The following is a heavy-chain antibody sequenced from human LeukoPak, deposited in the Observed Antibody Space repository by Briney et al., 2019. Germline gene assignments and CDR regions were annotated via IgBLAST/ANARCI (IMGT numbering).Heavy chain of an antibody. CDR2: IKQDGSEK. CDR3: ARVDDYAPLSAKYGMDV. D-gene: IGHD4-17*01. J-gene: IGHJ6*02. Sequence: QPGGSLRLSGAASGFTFSSYWMSWVRQAPGKGLEWVANIKQDGSEKYYVDSVKGRFTISRDNAKNSLYLQMNSLRAEDTAVYYCARVDDYAPLSAKYGMDVWGQGTTVTVSS. V-gene: IGHV3-7*01. CDR1: GFTFSSYW.